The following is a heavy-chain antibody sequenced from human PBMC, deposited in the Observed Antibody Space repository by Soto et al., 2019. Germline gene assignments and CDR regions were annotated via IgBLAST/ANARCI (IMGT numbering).Heavy chain of an antibody. Sequence: QVQLVQSGAEVKKPGASVKVSCKASGDTFTDYYIHWVRQAPGQGLELMGTVNPSGGHTTYAQHFLGRMTMTRGTSTSTLYMELTSLTSENTAVYYCARGGHVVVVTAALDYWGQGTLVTVSS. D-gene: IGHD2-21*02. CDR3: ARGGHVVVVTAALDY. CDR2: VNPSGGHT. CDR1: GDTFTDYY. V-gene: IGHV1-46*01. J-gene: IGHJ4*02.